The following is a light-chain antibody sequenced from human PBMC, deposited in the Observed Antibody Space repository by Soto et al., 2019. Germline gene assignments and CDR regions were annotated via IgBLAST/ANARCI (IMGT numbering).Light chain of an antibody. Sequence: EIVMTQTPATLSLSPGERATLSCRASQNISSYLIWYQQKPGQAPRLLIYGASSRATGIPDRFSGSGSGTDFTLTISRLEPEDFAVYYCQQYGSSLTFGGGTKVDIK. V-gene: IGKV3-20*01. J-gene: IGKJ4*01. CDR3: QQYGSSLT. CDR1: QNISSY. CDR2: GAS.